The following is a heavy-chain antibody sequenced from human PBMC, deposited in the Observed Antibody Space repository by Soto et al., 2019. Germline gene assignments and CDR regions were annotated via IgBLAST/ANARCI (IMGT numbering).Heavy chain of an antibody. CDR3: APYLYDTFGGYSRGFDH. CDR2: VWYDGNHR. V-gene: IGHV3-33*01. J-gene: IGHJ4*02. CDR1: GFSFNNFG. Sequence: GSLRLSCAASGFSFNNFGIHWVRQAPGKGLEWVAIVWYDGNHRFYADSVKGRFSISRDSSNNTVYLQMNSLRVEDTALYYCAPYLYDTFGGYSRGFDHWGQGAQVTVSS. D-gene: IGHD2-2*03.